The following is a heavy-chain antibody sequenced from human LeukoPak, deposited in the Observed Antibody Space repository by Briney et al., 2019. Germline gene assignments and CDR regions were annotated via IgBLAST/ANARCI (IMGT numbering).Heavy chain of an antibody. J-gene: IGHJ6*03. CDR3: ASSPYSYGSNYYYYYMYL. D-gene: IGHD5-18*01. CDR1: GYTFTSYG. CDR2: ISAYNGNT. Sequence: ASVTVSCKASGYTFTSYGISWVRQAPGQGLEWMGWISAYNGNTNYAQTLQGRVTITTDTSTSTAYMQLRSLRSDDTAVYYSASSPYSYGSNYYYYYMYLWGKGTTVTVSS. V-gene: IGHV1-18*01.